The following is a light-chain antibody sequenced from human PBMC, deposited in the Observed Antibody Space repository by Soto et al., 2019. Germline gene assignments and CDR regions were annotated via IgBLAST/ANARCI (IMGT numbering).Light chain of an antibody. V-gene: IGKV1-5*03. CDR3: QQYNSYSRT. J-gene: IGKJ1*01. CDR2: KAS. Sequence: DIQMTQSPSTLSASVGDRVTITCRANQSISTWLAWYQQEPGKAPKLLIYKASHLDSGVPSRFSGSGSGTEFPLTISSLQPDDFATYCCQQYNSYSRTFGQGTKVEIK. CDR1: QSISTW.